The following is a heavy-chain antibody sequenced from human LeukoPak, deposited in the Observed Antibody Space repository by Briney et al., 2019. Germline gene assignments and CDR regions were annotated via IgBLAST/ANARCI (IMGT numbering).Heavy chain of an antibody. D-gene: IGHD3-22*01. V-gene: IGHV3-30*02. J-gene: IGHJ4*02. CDR1: GFTFSSYG. Sequence: PGGSLRLTCAASGFTFSSYGMHWVRQAPGKGLEWVAFIRHDGSNRYYADSVKGRFTISRDNSKNTLYLQMNSLRAEDTAVYYCAKDSSYYYDSSGYYDDYYFDYWGQGTLVTVSS. CDR2: IRHDGSNR. CDR3: AKDSSYYYDSSGYYDDYYFDY.